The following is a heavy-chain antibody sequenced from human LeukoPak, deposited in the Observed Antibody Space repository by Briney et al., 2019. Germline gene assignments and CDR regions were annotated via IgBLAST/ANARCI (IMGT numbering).Heavy chain of an antibody. J-gene: IGHJ4*02. Sequence: SETLSLTCTVSGGSISSDGYYWSWIRQHPGKGLEWIGYIYYSGSTYYNPSLKSRVSISIDTSKNQFSLQLSSVTAADTAVYYSARTDGDYDYFAYWGQGTLVTVSS. D-gene: IGHD4-17*01. CDR3: ARTDGDYDYFAY. V-gene: IGHV4-30-4*08. CDR2: IYYSGST. CDR1: GGSISSDGYY.